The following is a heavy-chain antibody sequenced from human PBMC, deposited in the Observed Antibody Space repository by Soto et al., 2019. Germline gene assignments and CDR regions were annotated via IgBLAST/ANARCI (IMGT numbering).Heavy chain of an antibody. D-gene: IGHD3-16*01. J-gene: IGHJ6*02. CDR1: GYSIESGYY. CDR3: ARYGYDYYSGLDV. V-gene: IGHV4-38-2*01. CDR2: IYHSGST. Sequence: SSETLSLTCSVSGYSIESGYYWGWIRQPPGKGLEWIGNIYHSGSTYYNPSLKNRVTISLDTSRNQFSLRLSSVTAADTAVYYCARYGYDYYSGLDVWGHGTSVTVSS.